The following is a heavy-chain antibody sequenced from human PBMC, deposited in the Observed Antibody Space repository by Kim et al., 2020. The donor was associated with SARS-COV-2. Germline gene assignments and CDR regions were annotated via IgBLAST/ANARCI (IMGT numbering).Heavy chain of an antibody. Sequence: ASVKVSCKASGYTFTSYCLHWVRQAPGQSLEWMGWIDVANTNTHYSENFQGRVTISRDTSATTVYIELSSLRSEDTAVYYCARDGRSVDYYFDYWGQGTLVTVSP. J-gene: IGHJ4*02. CDR1: GYTFTSYC. CDR2: IDVANTNT. CDR3: ARDGRSVDYYFDY. V-gene: IGHV1-3*01.